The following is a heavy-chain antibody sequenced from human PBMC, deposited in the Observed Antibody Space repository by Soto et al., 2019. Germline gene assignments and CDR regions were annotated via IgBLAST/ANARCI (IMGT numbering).Heavy chain of an antibody. CDR3: ARDLRRGSSGYLGSYYYYYGMDV. Sequence: GGSLRLSCAASGFTVSSNYMSWVRQAPGKGLELVSVIYSGGSTYYADSVKGRFTISRDNSKNTLYLQMNSLRAEDTAVYYCARDLRRGSSGYLGSYYYYYGMDVWGQGTTVTVSS. J-gene: IGHJ6*02. D-gene: IGHD3-22*01. CDR1: GFTVSSNY. CDR2: IYSGGST. V-gene: IGHV3-53*01.